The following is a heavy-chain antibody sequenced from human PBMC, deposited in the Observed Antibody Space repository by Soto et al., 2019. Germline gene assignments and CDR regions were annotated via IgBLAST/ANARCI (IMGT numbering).Heavy chain of an antibody. CDR2: ISSSSSYI. J-gene: IGHJ4*02. V-gene: IGHV3-21*01. CDR3: ARALSSIAEAHDY. Sequence: PGGSLRLSCAASGFTFSSYSMNWVRQAPGKGLEWVSSISSSSSYIYYADSVKGRFTISRDNAKNSLYLQMNSLRAEDTAVYYCARALSSIAEAHDYWGQGTLVSVSS. CDR1: GFTFSSYS. D-gene: IGHD6-19*01.